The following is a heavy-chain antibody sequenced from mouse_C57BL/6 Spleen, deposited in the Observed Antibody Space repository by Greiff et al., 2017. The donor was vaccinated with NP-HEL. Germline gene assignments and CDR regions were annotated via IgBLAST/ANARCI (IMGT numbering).Heavy chain of an antibody. CDR1: GYTFTSYW. J-gene: IGHJ2*01. CDR3: ARRTGKGGDY. V-gene: IGHV1-64*01. CDR2: IHPNSGST. D-gene: IGHD4-1*01. Sequence: QVQLQQSGAELVKPGASVKLSCKASGYTFTSYWMHWVKQRPGQGLEWIGMIHPNSGSTNYNEKFKSKATLTVDKSSSTAYMQLSSLTSEDSAVYYCARRTGKGGDYWGQGTTLTVSS.